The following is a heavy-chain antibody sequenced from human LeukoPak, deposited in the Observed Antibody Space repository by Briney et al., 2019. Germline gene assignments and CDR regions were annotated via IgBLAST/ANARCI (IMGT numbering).Heavy chain of an antibody. Sequence: EASVKVSCKASGYTFTSYYMHWVRQAPGQGLEGMGIINPSGGSTSYAQKFQGRVTMTRDTSTSTVYMELRSLRSEDTAVYYCATVTAAAGLYYFDYWGQGTLVTVSS. D-gene: IGHD6-13*01. CDR2: INPSGGST. V-gene: IGHV1-46*01. J-gene: IGHJ4*02. CDR1: GYTFTSYY. CDR3: ATVTAAAGLYYFDY.